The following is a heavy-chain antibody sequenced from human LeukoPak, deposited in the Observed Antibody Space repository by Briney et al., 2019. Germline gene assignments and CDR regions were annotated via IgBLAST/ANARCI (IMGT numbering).Heavy chain of an antibody. CDR3: ARMNEWEPHDAFDI. CDR2: IYTSGST. Sequence: SETLSLTCTVSGGSISSGSYYWSWIRQPAGKGLEWIGRIYTSGSTNYNPSLKSRVTISVDTSKNQFSLKLSSVTAADTAVYYGARMNEWEPHDAFDIWGQGTMVTVSS. D-gene: IGHD1-26*01. J-gene: IGHJ3*02. CDR1: GGSISSGSYY. V-gene: IGHV4-61*02.